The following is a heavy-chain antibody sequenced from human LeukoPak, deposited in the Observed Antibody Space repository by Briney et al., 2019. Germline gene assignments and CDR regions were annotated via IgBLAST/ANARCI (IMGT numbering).Heavy chain of an antibody. J-gene: IGHJ4*02. V-gene: IGHV4-34*01. CDR2: INHSGST. D-gene: IGHD5-12*01. Sequence: PSETLSLTCAVYGGSFSGYYWSWIRQPPGKGLEWIGEINHSGSTNYNPSLKSRVTISVDTSKNQFSLKLSSVTAADTAVYYCARDFTGYGHLDSWGQGTLVTVSS. CDR1: GGSFSGYY. CDR3: ARDFTGYGHLDS.